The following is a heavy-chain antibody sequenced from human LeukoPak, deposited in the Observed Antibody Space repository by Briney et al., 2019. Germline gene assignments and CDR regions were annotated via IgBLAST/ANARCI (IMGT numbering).Heavy chain of an antibody. D-gene: IGHD7-27*01. V-gene: IGHV4-59*01. CDR2: IYNSGST. CDR3: ARGGLGISRGDYFGH. J-gene: IGHJ4*02. Sequence: KTSETLSLTCTVSGGSINNYYWNWVWQPPRKGLEWIGYIYNSGSTNYIPIPTIQVTITIATYKYQISLTLKSVTATDTDASYCARGGLGISRGDYFGHWGQGTLVTVSS. CDR1: GGSINNYY.